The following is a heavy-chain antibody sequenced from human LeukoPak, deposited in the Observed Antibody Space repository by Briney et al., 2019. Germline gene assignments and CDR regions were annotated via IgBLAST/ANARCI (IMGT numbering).Heavy chain of an antibody. J-gene: IGHJ4*02. CDR2: INSDGSRT. V-gene: IGHV3-74*01. CDR3: ARAPWLHLDY. Sequence: GGSLRLSCAVSGLTLSSYWMHWVRQVPGKGLEWVSCINSDGSRTSYADSVKGRFTISRDNAKNTVNLQMNSLRADDTAVYYCARAPWLHLDYWGQGILVTVSS. CDR1: GLTLSSYW. D-gene: IGHD5-12*01.